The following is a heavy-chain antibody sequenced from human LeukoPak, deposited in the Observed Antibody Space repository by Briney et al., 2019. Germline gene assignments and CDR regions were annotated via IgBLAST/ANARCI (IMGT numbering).Heavy chain of an antibody. J-gene: IGHJ4*02. Sequence: GGSLRLSCAASGFTFSNYAMTWVRQAPGKGLEWVSTITGSGNDAYYADSVKGRFTISRDNSKNMLYLQMNSLRAEDTAVYYCAKGATGLRIVGDDWGQGALVTVSS. CDR2: ITGSGNDA. CDR1: GFTFSNYA. CDR3: AKGATGLRIVGDD. D-gene: IGHD2-15*01. V-gene: IGHV3-23*01.